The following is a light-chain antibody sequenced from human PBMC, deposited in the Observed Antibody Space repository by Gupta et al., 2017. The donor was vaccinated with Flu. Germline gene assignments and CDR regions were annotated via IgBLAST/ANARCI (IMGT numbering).Light chain of an antibody. CDR3: QQYKSFPLT. Sequence: DIQMTQSPSTLSASVGDRVSITCRASQSIDVWLAWYQQKPGKAPNLLIYKASTLESGVPSRFSGSGSGTQFILTISSLRPDDFATYYCQQYKSFPLTFGGGTKVEIK. CDR2: KAS. V-gene: IGKV1-5*03. J-gene: IGKJ4*01. CDR1: QSIDVW.